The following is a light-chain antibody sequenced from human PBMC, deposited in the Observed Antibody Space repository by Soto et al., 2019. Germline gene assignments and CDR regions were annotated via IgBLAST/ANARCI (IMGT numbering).Light chain of an antibody. CDR3: QRYDSYFPWT. CDR1: QSISSW. Sequence: DIQMTQSPSTLSASVGDRVTITCRASQSISSWLAWYQQKPGKAPNLLIHKASHLESGVPSRFSGSGSGTEFTLTISSLQPDDFATYYCQRYDSYFPWTFGQGTKVDIK. J-gene: IGKJ1*01. CDR2: KAS. V-gene: IGKV1-5*03.